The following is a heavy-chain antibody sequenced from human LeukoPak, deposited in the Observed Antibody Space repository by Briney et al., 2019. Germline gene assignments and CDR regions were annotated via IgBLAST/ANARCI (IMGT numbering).Heavy chain of an antibody. J-gene: IGHJ4*02. Sequence: PRGSLRLSCAASGFTFSSYAMSWVRQAPGKGLEWVSAISGSGGSTYYADSVKGRFTISRDNSKSTLYLQMNSLRAEDTAVYYCARPPAEYCSGGSCYYFDYWGQGTLVTVSS. CDR2: ISGSGGST. D-gene: IGHD2-15*01. V-gene: IGHV3-23*01. CDR3: ARPPAEYCSGGSCYYFDY. CDR1: GFTFSSYA.